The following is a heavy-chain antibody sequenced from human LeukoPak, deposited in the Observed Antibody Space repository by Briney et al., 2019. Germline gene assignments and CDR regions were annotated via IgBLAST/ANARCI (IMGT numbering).Heavy chain of an antibody. Sequence: SQTLSLTCAISGDSVSSNSAAWNWIRQSPSRGLEWLGRTYYRSKWYNDYAVSVKSRITINPDTSKNQFSLQLNSVTPEDTAVYFCARGEDTYGSSWYFGPWGQGTLVTVSS. J-gene: IGHJ5*02. D-gene: IGHD6-13*01. V-gene: IGHV6-1*01. CDR1: GDSVSSNSAA. CDR2: TYYRSKWYN. CDR3: ARGEDTYGSSWYFGP.